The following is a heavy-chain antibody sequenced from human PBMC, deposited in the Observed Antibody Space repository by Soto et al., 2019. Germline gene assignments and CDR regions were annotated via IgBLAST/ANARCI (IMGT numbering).Heavy chain of an antibody. CDR3: AVGGLPWDHYYYGMDV. D-gene: IGHD3-10*01. V-gene: IGHV1-24*01. CDR1: GYTLTELS. CDR2: FDPEDGET. J-gene: IGHJ6*02. Sequence: QVQLVQSGAELKKPGASVKVSCKVSGYTLTELSMHWVRQAPGKGRELMGGFDPEDGETIYAQKFQGRVTMTEDTSTDTAYMELSSLRSEDKDVYYCAVGGLPWDHYYYGMDVWGQGTTVTVSS.